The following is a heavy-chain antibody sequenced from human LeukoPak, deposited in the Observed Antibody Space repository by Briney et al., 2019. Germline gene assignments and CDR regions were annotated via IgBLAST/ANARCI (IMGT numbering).Heavy chain of an antibody. J-gene: IGHJ4*02. Sequence: GGSLRLSCAASGFTFSSYAMSWVRQAPGKGLEWVSAISGSGGSTYYADSVKGRFTISRDNSKNTLYLQMNSLRAEDTAVYYCAKGLGQWLVPSVYFDYWGQGTLVTVSS. CDR2: ISGSGGST. CDR1: GFTFSSYA. CDR3: AKGLGQWLVPSVYFDY. D-gene: IGHD6-19*01. V-gene: IGHV3-23*01.